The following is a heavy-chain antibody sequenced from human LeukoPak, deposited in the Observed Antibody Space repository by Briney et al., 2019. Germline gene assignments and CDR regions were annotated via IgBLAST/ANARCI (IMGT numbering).Heavy chain of an antibody. V-gene: IGHV3-11*01. D-gene: IGHD2-15*01. Sequence: GGSLRLSCAASGFTFSDYYMSWIRQAPGKGLEWVSYISSSGSTIYYADTVKGRFTISRDSSKNTLFLQMNRLRPEDAAVYYCAKAPVTTCRGAFCYPFDYWGLGTLVTVSS. J-gene: IGHJ4*02. CDR3: AKAPVTTCRGAFCYPFDY. CDR1: GFTFSDYY. CDR2: ISSSGSTI.